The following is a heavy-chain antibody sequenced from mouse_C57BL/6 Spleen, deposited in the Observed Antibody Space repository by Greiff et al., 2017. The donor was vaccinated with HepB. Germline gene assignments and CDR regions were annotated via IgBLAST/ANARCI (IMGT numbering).Heavy chain of an antibody. Sequence: VKLVESGAELVKPGASVKISCKASGYAFSSYRMNWVQQRPGKGLEWIGQIYPGDGDTNYTGKFKGKATLTADKSSSTAYMQLSSLTSEDSAVYFCARGGDYDYDGFAYWGQGTLVTVSA. D-gene: IGHD2-4*01. J-gene: IGHJ3*01. V-gene: IGHV1-80*01. CDR2: IYPGDGDT. CDR3: ARGGDYDYDGFAY. CDR1: GYAFSSYR.